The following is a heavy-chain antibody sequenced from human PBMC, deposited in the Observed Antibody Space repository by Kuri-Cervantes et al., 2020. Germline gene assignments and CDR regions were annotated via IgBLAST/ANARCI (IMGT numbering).Heavy chain of an antibody. D-gene: IGHD2-2*01. V-gene: IGHV4-34*01. CDR3: ARAYCSSTSCWLDP. Sequence: GSLRLSCAVYGGSFSGYHWSWIRQPPGKGLEWIGEINHSGSTYYNPSLKSRVTISVDRSKNQFSLKLSSVTAADTAVYYCARAYCSSTSCWLDPWGQGTLVTVS. CDR2: INHSGST. J-gene: IGHJ5*02. CDR1: GGSFSGYH.